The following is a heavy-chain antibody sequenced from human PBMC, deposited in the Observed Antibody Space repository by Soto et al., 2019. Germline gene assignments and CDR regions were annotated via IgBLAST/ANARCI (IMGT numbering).Heavy chain of an antibody. CDR3: ARDAWFGELAHPYGMHV. D-gene: IGHD3-10*01. Sequence: GGSLRLSCAASGFTFSSYGMHWVRQAPGKGLEWVAVISYDGSNKYYADSVKGRFTISRDNSKNTLYLQMNSLRAEDTAVYYCARDAWFGELAHPYGMHVSCPGPTVTLFS. J-gene: IGHJ6*02. V-gene: IGHV3-30*03. CDR2: ISYDGSNK. CDR1: GFTFSSYG.